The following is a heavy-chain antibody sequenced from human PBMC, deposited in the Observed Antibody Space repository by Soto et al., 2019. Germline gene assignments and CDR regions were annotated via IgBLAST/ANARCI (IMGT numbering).Heavy chain of an antibody. CDR2: IYYSGGT. CDR1: GGSISNYY. CDR3: ATVDTTMDLFDY. J-gene: IGHJ4*02. D-gene: IGHD5-18*01. Sequence: SETLSLTCTVSGGSISNYYWSWVRQPPGKGLEWIGYIYYSGGTNYNPSLKSRVTISIDTSKNQFSLKLSSVTAADTAVYYCATVDTTMDLFDYWGQGTLVTVSS. V-gene: IGHV4-59*01.